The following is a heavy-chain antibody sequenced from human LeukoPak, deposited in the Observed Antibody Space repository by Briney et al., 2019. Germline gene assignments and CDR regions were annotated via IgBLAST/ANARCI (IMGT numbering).Heavy chain of an antibody. CDR1: GFTFSDYY. Sequence: GGSLRLSCAASGFTFSDYYMSWIRQAPGKGLVWVSYISSSGSTIYYADSVKGRFTISRDNAKNSLYLQMNSLRAEDTAVYYCARDLAAGPARKWTALWGQGTLVTVSS. D-gene: IGHD2-21*02. J-gene: IGHJ4*02. CDR3: ARDLAAGPARKWTAL. V-gene: IGHV3-11*01. CDR2: ISSSGSTI.